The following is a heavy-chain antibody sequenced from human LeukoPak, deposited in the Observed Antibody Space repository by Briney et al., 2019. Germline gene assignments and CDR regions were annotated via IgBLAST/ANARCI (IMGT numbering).Heavy chain of an antibody. CDR3: VRDSCSGSTCYFGY. V-gene: IGHV3-74*01. CDR1: GFTFSTYW. Sequence: GGSLRLSCAASGFTFSTYWMHWVRQVPGKGLVWVSRINSDGSNTRYADSVKGRFTISRDNAKDTLFLHMSSLRVEDTAVYYCVRDSCSGSTCYFGYWGQGTLVTVSS. D-gene: IGHD2-15*01. CDR2: INSDGSNT. J-gene: IGHJ4*02.